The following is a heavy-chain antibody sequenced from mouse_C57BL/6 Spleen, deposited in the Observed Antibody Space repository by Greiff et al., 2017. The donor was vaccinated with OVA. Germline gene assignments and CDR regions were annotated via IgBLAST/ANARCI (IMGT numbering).Heavy chain of an antibody. CDR2: IYPRSGDT. CDR1: GYAFTSYG. V-gene: IGHV1-81*01. J-gene: IGHJ2*01. Sequence: VHLQQSGAELVRPGASVKLSCKASGYAFTSYGISWVKQRPGQGLEWIGEIYPRSGDTYYNGKFKGKATLTADKSSSTAYMELRSLTSEDSAVYFCARVRGGGWFDYWGQGTTLTVS. D-gene: IGHD1-1*01. CDR3: ARVRGGGWFDY.